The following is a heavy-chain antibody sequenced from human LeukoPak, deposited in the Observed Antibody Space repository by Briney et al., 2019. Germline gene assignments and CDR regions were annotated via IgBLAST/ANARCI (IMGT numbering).Heavy chain of an antibody. J-gene: IGHJ4*02. Sequence: SETLSLTCTVSGGSISSSSYYWGWIRQPPGKGLEWIGSIYYSGSTYYNPSLKSRVTISVDTSKNQFSLKLSSVTAADTAVYYCARRSRGYYSYWGQGTLVTVSS. CDR3: ARRSRGYYSY. CDR1: GGSISSSSYY. V-gene: IGHV4-39*07. D-gene: IGHD3-22*01. CDR2: IYYSGST.